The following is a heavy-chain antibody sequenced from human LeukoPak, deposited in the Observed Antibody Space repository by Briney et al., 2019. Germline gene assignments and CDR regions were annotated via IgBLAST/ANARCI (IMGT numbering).Heavy chain of an antibody. Sequence: GGSLRLSCAASGFSFNDYAMHWVRQAPGKGLEWVSGVNWNSGSIVYADSVKGRFTISRDNAKNSLYLQMNSLRAEDTALYYCARDGFATGSHDYWGQGTLVTVSS. J-gene: IGHJ4*02. CDR3: ARDGFATGSHDY. CDR2: VNWNSGSI. V-gene: IGHV3-9*01. D-gene: IGHD3-10*01. CDR1: GFSFNDYA.